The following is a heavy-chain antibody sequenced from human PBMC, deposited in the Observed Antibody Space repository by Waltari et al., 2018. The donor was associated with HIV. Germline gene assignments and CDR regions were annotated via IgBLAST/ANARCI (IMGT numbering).Heavy chain of an antibody. D-gene: IGHD3-3*01. CDR2: IYYSGST. V-gene: IGHV4-61*01. CDR3: ARDHRFLEWLNGDYYGMDV. CDR1: GGSVSSGSYY. J-gene: IGHJ6*02. Sequence: QVQLQESGPGLVKPSETLSLTCTVSGGSVSSGSYYWSWIRQPPGKGLEWIGYIYYSGSTNYNPSLKSRVTISVDTSKNQFSLKLSSVTAADTAVYYCARDHRFLEWLNGDYYGMDVWGQGTTVTVSS.